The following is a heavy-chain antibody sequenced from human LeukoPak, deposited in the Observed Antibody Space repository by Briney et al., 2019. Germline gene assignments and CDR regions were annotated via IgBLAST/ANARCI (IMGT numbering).Heavy chain of an antibody. CDR3: ARVVSREWFFDY. D-gene: IGHD3-3*01. J-gene: IGHJ4*02. CDR1: GDSVSSNSVA. CDR2: TYYRSKWYS. V-gene: IGHV6-1*01. Sequence: SQTLSLTCAISGDSVSSNSVAWNWIRQSPSRGLEWLGRTYYRSKWYSDYAVSVKSRITINPDTSKNQFSLQLQSVTPEDTAVYYCARVVSREWFFDYWGQGTLVTVSS.